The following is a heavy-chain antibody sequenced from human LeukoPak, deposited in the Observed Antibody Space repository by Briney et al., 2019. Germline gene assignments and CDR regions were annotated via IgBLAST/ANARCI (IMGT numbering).Heavy chain of an antibody. D-gene: IGHD6-6*01. CDR3: ARGGSRSSWYYFDY. CDR1: GYTFTGYY. J-gene: IGHJ4*02. CDR2: INPNSGGT. V-gene: IGHV1-2*02. Sequence: GASVKVSCKASGYTFTGYYMHWVRQAPGQGLEWMGWINPNSGGTNHAQKFQGRVTMTRDTSISTAYMELSRLRSDDTAVYYCARGGSRSSWYYFDYWGQGTLVTVSS.